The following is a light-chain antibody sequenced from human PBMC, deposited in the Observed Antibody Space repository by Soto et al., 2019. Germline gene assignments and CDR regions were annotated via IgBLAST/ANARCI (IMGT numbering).Light chain of an antibody. CDR2: DVS. V-gene: IGLV2-8*01. J-gene: IGLJ1*01. CDR1: SSDIGVYNY. CDR3: CSYAGSPYV. Sequence: QSALTQPPSASGSPGQSVTISCTGSSSDIGVYNYVSWYQHHPGKAPKLMIYDVSKRPSGVPDRFSGSKTGNTASLTISGLQAEDEADYYCCSYAGSPYVFGTGTKLTVL.